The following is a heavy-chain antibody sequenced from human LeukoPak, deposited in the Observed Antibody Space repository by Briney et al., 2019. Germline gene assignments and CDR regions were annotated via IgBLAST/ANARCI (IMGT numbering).Heavy chain of an antibody. D-gene: IGHD2-21*01. Sequence: GGSLRLSCAASGFTFSNYWIHWVRQAPGRGLVWVSRIDISGNTAAYADSVQGRFTVSRDNAKNTLYLQMKSLRVDDTAVYYCVRADPYDGDDYFDSWGQGTLVTVSS. CDR3: VRADPYDGDDYFDS. CDR2: IDISGNTA. CDR1: GFTFSNYW. J-gene: IGHJ4*02. V-gene: IGHV3-74*01.